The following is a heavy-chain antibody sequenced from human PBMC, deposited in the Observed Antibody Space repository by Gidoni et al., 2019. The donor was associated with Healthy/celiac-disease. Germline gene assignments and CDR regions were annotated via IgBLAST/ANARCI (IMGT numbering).Heavy chain of an antibody. CDR1: GFTFRNAW. V-gene: IGHV3-15*01. J-gene: IGHJ6*02. CDR2: IKSKTEGVTT. Sequence: EVQLVESGGGLVKPGGSLSLSCAASGFTFRNAWMSWVRQATGKGMEWVGRIKSKTEGVTTDYAAPVKGRFTISRDDSKNTLYLQMNSLKTEDTAVYYCTTDSVVVVPAAKSYYYYYYGMDVWGQGTTVTVSS. CDR3: TTDSVVVVPAAKSYYYYYYGMDV. D-gene: IGHD2-2*01.